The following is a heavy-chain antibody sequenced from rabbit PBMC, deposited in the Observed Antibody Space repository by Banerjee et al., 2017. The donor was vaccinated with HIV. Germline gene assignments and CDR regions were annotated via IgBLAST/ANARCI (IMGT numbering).Heavy chain of an antibody. CDR3: ARSGIGDGNYFNL. V-gene: IGHV1S45*01. CDR2: IYAGSSDST. J-gene: IGHJ4*01. CDR1: GFSFSNKYV. Sequence: QEQLEESGGGLVKPEGSLTLTCTASGFSFSNKYVMCWVRQAPGKGLEWIACIYAGSSDSTYYASWAKGRFTISKTSSTTVTLQMTSLTAADTATYFCARSGIGDGNYFNLWGPGTLVTVS. D-gene: IGHD2-1*01.